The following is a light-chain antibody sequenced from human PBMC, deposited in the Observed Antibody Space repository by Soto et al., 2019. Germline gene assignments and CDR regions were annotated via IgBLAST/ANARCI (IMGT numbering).Light chain of an antibody. Sequence: EIVLTQSPATLSLSPGERATLSCRASQSVSSYLAWYQQKPGQAPRLLIYDASNRATGIPARFSGSGSGTDFTLTISSLEPEDFAVYYCQQRSNRPYTFRQGTKLEIK. V-gene: IGKV3-11*01. CDR3: QQRSNRPYT. J-gene: IGKJ2*01. CDR2: DAS. CDR1: QSVSSY.